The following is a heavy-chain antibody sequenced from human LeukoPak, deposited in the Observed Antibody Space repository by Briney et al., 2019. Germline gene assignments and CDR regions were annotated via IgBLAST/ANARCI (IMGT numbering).Heavy chain of an antibody. D-gene: IGHD6-19*01. CDR2: IYHGSA. J-gene: IGHJ5*01. CDR1: XDSVSSSRYY. Sequence: SETLSLTCTVSXDSVSSSRYYWTWIRQPPGKGLEWIGYIYHGSATYNPSLESRVTLPMDTSKNQYSLKMTSVTAADTAVYYCAREGGRQWLVSGALDSWGQGTLVTVSS. V-gene: IGHV4-61*01. CDR3: AREGGRQWLVSGALDS.